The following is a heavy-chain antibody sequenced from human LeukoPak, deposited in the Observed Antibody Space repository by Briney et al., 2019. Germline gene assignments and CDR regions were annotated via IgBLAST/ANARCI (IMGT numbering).Heavy chain of an antibody. CDR1: GFTLSSFG. CDR3: AIGGGLAPFAH. D-gene: IGHD3-16*01. J-gene: IGHJ4*02. Sequence: QPGGSLRLSCAASGFTLSSFGMSWVRQAPGEGLEWVSTIRASGSDTFYADSVKGRFTISRDLSKNTLYLEMSNLRAEGTAVYYCAIGGGLAPFAHWGQEALVTVSS. V-gene: IGHV3-23*01. CDR2: IRASGSDT.